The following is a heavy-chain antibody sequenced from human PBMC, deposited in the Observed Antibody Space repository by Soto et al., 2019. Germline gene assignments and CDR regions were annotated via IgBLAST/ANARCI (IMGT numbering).Heavy chain of an antibody. V-gene: IGHV1-8*01. D-gene: IGHD2-15*01. Sequence: QVQVVQSGAEVKKPGASVKVSCKASGYTFTNFDINWVRQATGQGLEWMGWMNPNSGDTGYAQKFQGRVTMTRNTSISTAYMELSSLRSDDTAVYYCAMLGYCSGGSCFWGQGTQVTVSS. CDR3: AMLGYCSGGSCF. CDR1: GYTFTNFD. CDR2: MNPNSGDT. J-gene: IGHJ4*02.